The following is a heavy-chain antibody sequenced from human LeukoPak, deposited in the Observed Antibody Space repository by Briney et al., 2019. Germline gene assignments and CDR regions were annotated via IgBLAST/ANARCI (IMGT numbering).Heavy chain of an antibody. V-gene: IGHV1-2*02. J-gene: IGHJ4*02. Sequence: VASVKVSCKTSGYTFTNYYMHWVRQAPGQGLEWMGWINPSSGGTNYAQRFQGRVTMTRDTSISTTYMELSGLRSDDTAVYYCARSPHILTGENFDYWGQGTLVTVSS. CDR1: GYTFTNYY. D-gene: IGHD3-9*01. CDR2: INPSSGGT. CDR3: ARSPHILTGENFDY.